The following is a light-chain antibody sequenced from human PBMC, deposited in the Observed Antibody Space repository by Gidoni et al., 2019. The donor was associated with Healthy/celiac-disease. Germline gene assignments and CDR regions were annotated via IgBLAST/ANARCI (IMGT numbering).Light chain of an antibody. J-gene: IGKJ4*01. V-gene: IGKV3-11*01. CDR3: QQRSNCAFT. CDR2: DAS. CDR1: QSVSSY. Sequence: EIVLTQSPATLSLSPGERATLSCRASQSVSSYLAWYHQKPGQAPRLLIYDASNRATGIPARFSGSGSGTDFTLTISSLAPDDFAVYYCQQRSNCAFTFGGGTKVEIK.